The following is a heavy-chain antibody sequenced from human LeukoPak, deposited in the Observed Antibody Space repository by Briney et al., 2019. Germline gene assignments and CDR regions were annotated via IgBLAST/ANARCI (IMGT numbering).Heavy chain of an antibody. Sequence: GGSLRLSCAASGFTFSSYAMSWVRQAPGKGLEWVSVIATSGETFYAESLRDRFTISRDNSKNTVFLQMSSLRAEDTATYCCANYERGPTYYFESWGQGTLVTVSS. CDR1: GFTFSSYA. CDR2: IATSGET. CDR3: ANYERGPTYYFES. J-gene: IGHJ4*02. D-gene: IGHD3-10*01. V-gene: IGHV3-23*01.